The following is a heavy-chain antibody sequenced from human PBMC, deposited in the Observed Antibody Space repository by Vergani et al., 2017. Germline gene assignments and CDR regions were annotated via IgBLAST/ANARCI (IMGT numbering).Heavy chain of an antibody. J-gene: IGHJ4*02. CDR2: IYSGGSST. Sequence: EVQLLESGGGLVQPGGSLRLSCAASGFTFSSYAMSWVRQAPGKGLEWVSVIYSGGSSTYYADSVKGRFTISRDNSKNTLYLQMNSLRAEDTAVYYCAKGLDPGGTPERYYFDYWGQGTLVTVSS. D-gene: IGHD1/OR15-1a*01. CDR3: AKGLDPGGTPERYYFDY. V-gene: IGHV3-23*03. CDR1: GFTFSSYA.